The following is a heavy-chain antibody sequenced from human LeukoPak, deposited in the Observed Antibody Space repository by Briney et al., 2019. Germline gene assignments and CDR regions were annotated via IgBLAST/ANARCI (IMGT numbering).Heavy chain of an antibody. CDR2: IWYDGSNK. V-gene: IGHV3-33*01. Sequence: GGSLRLSCAASGFTFSSCGMHWVRQAPGKGLEWVAVIWYDGSNKYYADSVKGRFTISRDSAKNSLYLQMNSLRDEDTAVYYCATEKAFAFDIWGQGTVVTVSS. CDR3: ATEKAFAFDI. J-gene: IGHJ3*02. CDR1: GFTFSSCG.